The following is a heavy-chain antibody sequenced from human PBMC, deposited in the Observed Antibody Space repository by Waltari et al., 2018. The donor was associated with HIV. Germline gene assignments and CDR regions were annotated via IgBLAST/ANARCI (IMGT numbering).Heavy chain of an antibody. J-gene: IGHJ2*01. CDR3: ARRKYGTSGGYFDL. D-gene: IGHD6-6*01. V-gene: IGHV4-30-2*04. CDR2: SA. Sequence: SASYSPSLKSRVTISADTSKNQFSLKVTSVSAADTALYYCARRKYGTSGGYFDLWGPGTLVTVSS.